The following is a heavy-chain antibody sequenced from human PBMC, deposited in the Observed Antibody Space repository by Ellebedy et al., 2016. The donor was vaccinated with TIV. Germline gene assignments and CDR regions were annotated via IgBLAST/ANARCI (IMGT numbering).Heavy chain of an antibody. V-gene: IGHV1-46*01. D-gene: IGHD1-26*01. CDR1: GYTFTSYY. CDR3: ARDRIVGSSSPYYNGMDV. J-gene: IGHJ6*02. Sequence: AASVKVSCKASGYTFTSYYMHWVRQATGQGLEWMGVIDPSGGSTDYAQKFQGRVTMTRDTSTSTVYMELSSLRSDDTAVYYCARDRIVGSSSPYYNGMDVWGQGTTVTVSS. CDR2: IDPSGGST.